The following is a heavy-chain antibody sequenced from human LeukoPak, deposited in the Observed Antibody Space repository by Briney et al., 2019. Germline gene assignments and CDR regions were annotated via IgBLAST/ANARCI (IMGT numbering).Heavy chain of an antibody. CDR3: AKVGQTYYDFWSGYYPDY. CDR2: IRYEGSNK. Sequence: GGSLRLSCAASGFTFSSYGMHWARQAPGKGLEWVAFIRYEGSNKYYADSVKGRFTISRDNSKNTLYLQMNSLRAEDTAVYYCAKVGQTYYDFWSGYYPDYWGQGTLVTVSS. J-gene: IGHJ4*02. CDR1: GFTFSSYG. V-gene: IGHV3-30*02. D-gene: IGHD3-3*01.